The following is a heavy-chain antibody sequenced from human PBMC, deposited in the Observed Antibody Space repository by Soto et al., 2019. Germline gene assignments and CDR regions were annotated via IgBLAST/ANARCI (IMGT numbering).Heavy chain of an antibody. CDR3: ALDAAYTDFWGGVIELYSVNMDV. CDR1: GYNFANYG. J-gene: IGHJ6*02. Sequence: QVQLVQSEAEVKKPGASLKVSCRASGYNFANYGISWVRQAPGQGLEWMGWISAHNGETKYAQKVQGRVTIAASTSTSTAYMEMWSLRSDDTAVYYCALDAAYTDFWGGVIELYSVNMDVWGQGATVTV. V-gene: IGHV1-18*01. D-gene: IGHD3-3*01. CDR2: ISAHNGET.